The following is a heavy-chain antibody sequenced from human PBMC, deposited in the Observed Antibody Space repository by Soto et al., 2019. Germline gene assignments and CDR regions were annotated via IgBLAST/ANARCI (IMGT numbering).Heavy chain of an antibody. V-gene: IGHV3-21*02. CDR2: IGGGXDAI. J-gene: IGHJ4*01. D-gene: IGHD4-4*01. CDR1: GFTFSTYH. CDR3: AXAPTVIFPSK. Sequence: EVQLVXSGGGLVKPXXSLXLSCAASGFTFSTYHMNWVRMAPGKGLEWISSIGGGXDAIYYADSVRGRFTXXXXXAKAXXXXXXXXLXVEXTAVXYCAXAPTVIFPSKWGQGTLVXVSS.